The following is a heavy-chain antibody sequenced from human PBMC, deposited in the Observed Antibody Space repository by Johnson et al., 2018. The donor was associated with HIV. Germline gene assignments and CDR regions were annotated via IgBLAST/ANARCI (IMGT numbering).Heavy chain of an antibody. V-gene: IGHV3-66*02. J-gene: IGHJ3*02. CDR3: ARENSSGYHDAFDI. CDR2: INSGGGT. Sequence: VQLVESGGGLVQPGGSLRLSCAASGFNVSSNYMSWVRQAPGKGLEWVSVINSGGGTYYADSVKGRFTISRDNSKNTLYLQMNSLRAEDTAVYYCARENSSGYHDAFDIWGQGTLVTVSS. D-gene: IGHD3-22*01. CDR1: GFNVSSNY.